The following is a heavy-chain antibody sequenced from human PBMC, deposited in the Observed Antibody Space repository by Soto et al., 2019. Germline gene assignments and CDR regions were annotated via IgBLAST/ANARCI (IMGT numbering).Heavy chain of an antibody. CDR3: ARSRHYDFWSGYYPYYFDY. Sequence: PSETLSLTCAVSGVSISSGCYACGWIRQPPGRGLAWIGYIYHSGSTYYNPSLKRRVTISVDRSKNQFSLTLSAVTAADTAVYYCARSRHYDFWSGYYPYYFDYWGQGTLVTVSS. CDR2: IYHSGST. D-gene: IGHD3-3*01. CDR1: GVSISSGCYA. J-gene: IGHJ4*02. V-gene: IGHV4-30-2*01.